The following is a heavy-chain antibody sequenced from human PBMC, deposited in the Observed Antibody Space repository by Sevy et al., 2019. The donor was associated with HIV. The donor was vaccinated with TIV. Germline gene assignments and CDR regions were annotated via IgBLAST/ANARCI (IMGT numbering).Heavy chain of an antibody. V-gene: IGHV3-33*01. Sequence: GGSLRLSCAASGFTFSDYGMQWVRQAPGKGLEWVAVIWKDGSNKYYADSVKGRFTTSRDNSSNTLYLQMNSLRAEDTAVYYCARDGRGEGIRPGGLDYWGQGTLVTVSS. J-gene: IGHJ4*02. CDR1: GFTFSDYG. D-gene: IGHD3-16*01. CDR3: ARDGRGEGIRPGGLDY. CDR2: IWKDGSNK.